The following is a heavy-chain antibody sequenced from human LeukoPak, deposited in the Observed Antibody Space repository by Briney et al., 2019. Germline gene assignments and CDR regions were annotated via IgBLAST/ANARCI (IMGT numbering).Heavy chain of an antibody. J-gene: IGHJ6*02. Sequence: SETLSLTCTVSGGSISSYYWGWIRQPPGKGLEWIGYIYYSGGTNYNPSLKSRVTISVDTSKNQFSLKLSSVTAADTAVYYCARDRGVPYYYYGMDVWGQGTTVTVSS. CDR2: IYYSGGT. D-gene: IGHD2-8*01. CDR3: ARDRGVPYYYYGMDV. CDR1: GGSISSYY. V-gene: IGHV4-59*01.